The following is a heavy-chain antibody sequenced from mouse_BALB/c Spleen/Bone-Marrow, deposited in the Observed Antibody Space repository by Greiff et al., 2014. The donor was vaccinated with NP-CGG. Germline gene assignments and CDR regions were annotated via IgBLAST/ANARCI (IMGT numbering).Heavy chain of an antibody. V-gene: IGHV5-17*02. J-gene: IGHJ4*01. D-gene: IGHD2-4*01. Sequence: VQLKESGGGLVQPGGSRKLSCAASGFTFSSFGMHWVRQAPEKGLEWVAYISNGSSPIYYADTVKGRFIISRDNPKNTLFLQMTSLRSEDTAMYYCARKGAMITHYYAMDYWGQGTSVTVSS. CDR1: GFTFSSFG. CDR3: ARKGAMITHYYAMDY. CDR2: ISNGSSPI.